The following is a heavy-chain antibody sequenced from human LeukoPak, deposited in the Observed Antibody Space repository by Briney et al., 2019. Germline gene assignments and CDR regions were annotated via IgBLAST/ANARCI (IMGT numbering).Heavy chain of an antibody. CDR3: ARSGIRSWYYHYYYYMDV. CDR2: IYTSGST. CDR1: GGSISSYY. J-gene: IGHJ6*03. Sequence: SETLSLTCTVSGGSISSYYWSWIRQPAAKGLEWIGRIYTSGSTNYNPSLKSRVTMSVDTSKNQFSLKLSSVTAADTAVYYCARSGIRSWYYHYYYYMDVWGKGTTVTISS. V-gene: IGHV4-4*07. D-gene: IGHD6-13*01.